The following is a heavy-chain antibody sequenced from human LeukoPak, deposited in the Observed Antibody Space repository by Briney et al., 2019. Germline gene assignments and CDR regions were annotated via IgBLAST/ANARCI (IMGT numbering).Heavy chain of an antibody. CDR2: IYYSGST. D-gene: IGHD2-2*01. CDR3: ARVRDSTEGAFDY. J-gene: IGHJ4*02. V-gene: IGHV4-59*11. CDR1: GGSISSHY. Sequence: SETLSLTCTVSGGSISSHYWSWIRQPPGKGLEWIGYIYYSGSTNYNPSLKSRVTISVDTSKNQFSLKLSSVTAADTAVYYCARVRDSTEGAFDYWGQGTLVTVSS.